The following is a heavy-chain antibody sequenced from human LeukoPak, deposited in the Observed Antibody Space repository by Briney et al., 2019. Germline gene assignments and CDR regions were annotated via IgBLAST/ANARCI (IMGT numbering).Heavy chain of an antibody. Sequence: ASVKVSCKASGFTFTSSAMQWVRQARGQRLEWIGWIVVGSGNTNYAQKFQERVTITRDMSTSTAYMELSSLRSEDTAVYYCAARPYDSSGIDYWGQGTLVTVSS. J-gene: IGHJ4*02. V-gene: IGHV1-58*02. CDR3: AARPYDSSGIDY. CDR2: IVVGSGNT. CDR1: GFTFTSSA. D-gene: IGHD3-22*01.